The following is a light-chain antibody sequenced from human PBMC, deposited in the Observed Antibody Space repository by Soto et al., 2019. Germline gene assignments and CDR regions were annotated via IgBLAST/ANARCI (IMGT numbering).Light chain of an antibody. CDR2: GAS. J-gene: IGKJ3*01. CDR1: QSVSSSY. Sequence: EIVLTQSPGTLSLSPGERATLSCRASQSVSSSYLAWYQQKPGQAPRLLIYGASSRATGIPDRFSGSGSGKDLKLNISRLEPEEFAVYYCQQYGSSPTFGPGTQVDIK. V-gene: IGKV3-20*01. CDR3: QQYGSSPT.